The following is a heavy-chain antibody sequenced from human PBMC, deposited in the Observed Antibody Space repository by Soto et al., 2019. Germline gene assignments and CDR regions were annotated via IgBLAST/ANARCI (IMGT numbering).Heavy chain of an antibody. CDR1: GFSLSTSGVG. D-gene: IGHD3-10*01. V-gene: IGHV2-5*02. CDR3: AHRHYYGSGSVTPFDY. J-gene: IGHJ4*02. Sequence: QITLKESGPTLVKPTQTLTLTCTFSGFSLSTSGVGVGWIRQPPGKALEWLALIYWDDDKRYSPSLKSRLTITKDTSKNQVVLTMTNMDPVDTATYCCAHRHYYGSGSVTPFDYWGQGTLVTVSS. CDR2: IYWDDDK.